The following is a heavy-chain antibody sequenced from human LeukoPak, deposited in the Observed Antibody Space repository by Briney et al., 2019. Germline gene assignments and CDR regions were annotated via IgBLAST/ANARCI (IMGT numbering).Heavy chain of an antibody. CDR1: GGSISSGGYY. Sequence: SQTLSLTCTVSGGSISSGGYYWSWIRQHPGKGLEWIGYIYYSGSTYYNPSLKSRVTISVDTSKNQFSLKLSSVTAADTAVYYCARVVRIVAAGQFDYWGQGTLVTVSS. J-gene: IGHJ4*02. V-gene: IGHV4-31*03. D-gene: IGHD6-13*01. CDR3: ARVVRIVAAGQFDY. CDR2: IYYSGST.